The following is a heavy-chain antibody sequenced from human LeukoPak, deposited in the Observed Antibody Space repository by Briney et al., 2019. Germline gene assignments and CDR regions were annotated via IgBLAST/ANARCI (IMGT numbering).Heavy chain of an antibody. D-gene: IGHD5-18*01. Sequence: KASETLSPTCTVSGGSISSGDYYWSWIRQPPKKGLEWIGYIYYSGSTYYSPSLKSRVAISVDTSNNQFSLNLSSVTAADTAVYYCARVPYTYGSLPYYFDSWGQGTLVTVSS. CDR1: GGSISSGDYY. CDR3: ARVPYTYGSLPYYFDS. J-gene: IGHJ4*02. CDR2: IYYSGST. V-gene: IGHV4-30-4*01.